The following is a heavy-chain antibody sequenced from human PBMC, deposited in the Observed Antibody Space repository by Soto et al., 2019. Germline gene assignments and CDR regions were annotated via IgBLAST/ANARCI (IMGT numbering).Heavy chain of an antibody. Sequence: QVQLVQSGAEVKKPGSSVTVSCKASGGTFGNSAISWVRQAPGQGLEWMGGIIPIFTTPAYAQKFQGRVTLTADESTITAYMELTRLRSEDTAVYYCARDKDRQQFGGNYYYGIDVWGQGTTVTVSS. CDR1: GGTFGNSA. J-gene: IGHJ6*02. V-gene: IGHV1-69*12. CDR2: IIPIFTTP. CDR3: ARDKDRQQFGGNYYYGIDV. D-gene: IGHD3-10*01.